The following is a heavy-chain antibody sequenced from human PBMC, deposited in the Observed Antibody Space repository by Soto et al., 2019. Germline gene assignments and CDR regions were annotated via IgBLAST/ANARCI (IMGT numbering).Heavy chain of an antibody. CDR1: GCTFSSYA. V-gene: IGHV1-69*13. CDR3: ARADTAMATDAFDI. D-gene: IGHD5-18*01. J-gene: IGHJ3*02. Sequence: SVKVCCKSSGCTFSSYAISWVRQAPGQGLEWMGGIIPISGTANYAQKFQGRVTITADESTSTAYMELSSLRSEDTAVYYCARADTAMATDAFDIWGQGTMVTVSS. CDR2: IIPISGTA.